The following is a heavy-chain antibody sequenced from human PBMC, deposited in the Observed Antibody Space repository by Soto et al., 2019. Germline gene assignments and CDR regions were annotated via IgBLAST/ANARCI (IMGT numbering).Heavy chain of an antibody. V-gene: IGHV3-23*01. CDR3: AKDRAPFDCSGGSCYSGHAFDI. J-gene: IGHJ3*02. Sequence: EVQLLESGGGLVQPGGSLRLSCAASGFTFSSYAMSWVRQAPGKGLEWVSAISGSGGSTYYADSVKGRFTISRDKSKNALYLQMNSLRAEDTAVYYCAKDRAPFDCSGGSCYSGHAFDIWGQGTMVTVSS. D-gene: IGHD2-15*01. CDR1: GFTFSSYA. CDR2: ISGSGGST.